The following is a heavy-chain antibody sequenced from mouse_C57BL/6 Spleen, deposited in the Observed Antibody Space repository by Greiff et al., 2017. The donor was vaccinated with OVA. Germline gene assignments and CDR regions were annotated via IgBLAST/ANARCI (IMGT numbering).Heavy chain of an antibody. J-gene: IGHJ4*01. V-gene: IGHV5-4*03. CDR3: ASPDYYGSSYGYAMDY. D-gene: IGHD1-1*01. CDR2: ISDGGSYT. CDR1: GFTFSSYA. Sequence: EVNLVESGGGLVKPGGSLKLSCAASGFTFSSYAMSWVRQTPEKRLEWVATISDGGSYTYYPDNVKGRFTISRDNAKNNLYLQMSHLKSEDTAMYYCASPDYYGSSYGYAMDYWGQGTSVTVSS.